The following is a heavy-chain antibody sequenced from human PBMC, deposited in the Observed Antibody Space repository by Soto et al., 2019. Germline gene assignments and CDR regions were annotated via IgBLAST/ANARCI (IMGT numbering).Heavy chain of an antibody. Sequence: QAQLVQSGAEVKNPGASGKVSCKASGYTFYSHGISWVRQAPVQGLEWMGRISPDNGNTKYAQKFRGRVTMTTDTSTSTVYMELRNLRSDDTAVYYCARCIQQDYYYGMDVWGQGTTVTVSS. D-gene: IGHD5-18*01. J-gene: IGHJ6*02. CDR3: ARCIQQDYYYGMDV. CDR2: ISPDNGNT. CDR1: GYTFYSHG. V-gene: IGHV1-18*01.